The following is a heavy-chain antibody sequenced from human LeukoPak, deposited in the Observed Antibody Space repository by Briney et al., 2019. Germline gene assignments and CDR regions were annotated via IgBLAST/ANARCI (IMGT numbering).Heavy chain of an antibody. Sequence: PGGSLRLSCAASGFNFNTYGMHWVRQAPGKGLEWVAVIWYDGSNKYYADSVRGRFTISRDNSKNTLYLQMISLRAEDTAVYYCAKGRDRGREYFDYWGQGTLVTVSS. J-gene: IGHJ4*02. CDR2: IWYDGSNK. CDR1: GFNFNTYG. D-gene: IGHD3-10*01. CDR3: AKGRDRGREYFDY. V-gene: IGHV3-33*06.